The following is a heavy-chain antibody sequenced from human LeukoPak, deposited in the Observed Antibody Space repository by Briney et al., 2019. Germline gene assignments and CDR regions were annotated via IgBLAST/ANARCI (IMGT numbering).Heavy chain of an antibody. Sequence: ASVKVSCKGSVFNFTNYDINWVRQATGQGFEWLGWMNPNSGNTGYARKFQGRVTFTRDNSITTAYMELSSLTSDDTAVYYCVKVYGLCSGLICSRQPLPLGYRGPGTLVTVSS. J-gene: IGHJ4*02. CDR3: VKVYGLCSGLICSRQPLPLGY. V-gene: IGHV1-8*03. CDR2: MNPNSGNT. CDR1: VFNFTNYD. D-gene: IGHD2-15*01.